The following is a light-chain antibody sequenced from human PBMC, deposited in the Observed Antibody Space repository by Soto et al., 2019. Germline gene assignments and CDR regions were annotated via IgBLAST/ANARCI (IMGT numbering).Light chain of an antibody. J-gene: IGKJ1*01. CDR1: QSVSSY. CDR3: QQRSNWPPWT. Sequence: EIVLTQSPATLSLSPGERATLSCRASQSVSSYLAWYQQKPGQAPRILIYDTSNRATGIPARFSGSGSGTDFTLTISSLEPEDVAVYYCQQRSNWPPWTFGQGTKVEFK. CDR2: DTS. V-gene: IGKV3-11*01.